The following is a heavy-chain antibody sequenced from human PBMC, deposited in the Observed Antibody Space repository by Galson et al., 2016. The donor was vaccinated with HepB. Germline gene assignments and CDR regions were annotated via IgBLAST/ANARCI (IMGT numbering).Heavy chain of an antibody. D-gene: IGHD6-19*01. J-gene: IGHJ4*02. CDR2: IYYSGTT. Sequence: SETLSLTCSVSGGSFSSYYWTWVRQPPGKGLEWIGYIYYSGTTNYSPSLNSRVAISPDKSQNHFSLKLTSVTAADTAVYYGARGGIGEAGLHYWGRGTLVTVSS. V-gene: IGHV4-59*01. CDR1: GGSFSSYY. CDR3: ARGGIGEAGLHY.